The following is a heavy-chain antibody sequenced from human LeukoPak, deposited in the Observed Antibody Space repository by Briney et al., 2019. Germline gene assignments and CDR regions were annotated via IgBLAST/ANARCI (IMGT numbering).Heavy chain of an antibody. Sequence: GGSLRLSCAASGFRFSTYGMHWVRQSPGEGLEWVAVIYYDGNQKYYGHSVKGRFTVSRDISESMLYSQMSSLRADDTAVYYCARGGVATAWGAFDVWGQGTTVIVSS. V-gene: IGHV3-33*01. J-gene: IGHJ3*01. CDR1: GFRFSTYG. CDR3: ARGGVATAWGAFDV. CDR2: IYYDGNQK. D-gene: IGHD4-23*01.